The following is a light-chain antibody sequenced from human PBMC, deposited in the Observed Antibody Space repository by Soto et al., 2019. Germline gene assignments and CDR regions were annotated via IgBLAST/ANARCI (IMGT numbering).Light chain of an antibody. Sequence: QSALTQPASVSGAPGQSITLSCTGNRSDIGGRNFVSWYQQHPGKAPKLIVSEVSHRPSGVSNRFSGSKSGNTASLTISGLQSEDEADYYCISYTSDDVRYVFGTGTKVTVL. CDR1: RSDIGGRNF. CDR2: EVS. CDR3: ISYTSDDVRYV. J-gene: IGLJ1*01. V-gene: IGLV2-14*01.